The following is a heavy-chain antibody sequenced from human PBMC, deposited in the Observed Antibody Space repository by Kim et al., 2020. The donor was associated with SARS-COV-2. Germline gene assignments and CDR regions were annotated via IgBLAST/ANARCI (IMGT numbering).Heavy chain of an antibody. CDR1: GFTFSSYA. D-gene: IGHD3-22*01. CDR2: ISYDGSNK. Sequence: GGSLRLSCAASGFTFSSYAMHWVRQAPGKGLEWVAVISYDGSNKYYADSVKGRFTISRDNSKNTLYLQMNSLRAEDTAVYYCARDLKGITMIALTYWGQGTLVTVSS. V-gene: IGHV3-30-3*01. CDR3: ARDLKGITMIALTY. J-gene: IGHJ4*02.